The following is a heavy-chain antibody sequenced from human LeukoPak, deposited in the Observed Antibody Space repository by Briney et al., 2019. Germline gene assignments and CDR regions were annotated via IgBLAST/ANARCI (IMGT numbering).Heavy chain of an antibody. CDR1: GGSIISVY. D-gene: IGHD5-24*01. CDR3: AKYGHGYNLGSFDI. Sequence: SETLSLTCTVSGGSIISVYWSWIRQPPGRGLEWIGFVHYTGGANYNPSLESRVTISLDTSKNQFSLRLRSVTAADTALYYCAKYGHGYNLGSFDIWGQGTMVSVSS. J-gene: IGHJ3*02. CDR2: VHYTGGA. V-gene: IGHV4-59*01.